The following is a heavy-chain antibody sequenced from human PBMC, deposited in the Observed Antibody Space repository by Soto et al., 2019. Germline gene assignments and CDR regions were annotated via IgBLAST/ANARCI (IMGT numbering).Heavy chain of an antibody. CDR1: GYTFTGYY. CDR2: INPNSGGT. Sequence: ASVKGSCKASGYTFTGYYMHWVRQAPGQGLEWMGWINPNSGGTNYAQKFQGRVTMTRDTSISTAYMELSSLRSEDTAVYYCARDTGGSAFDIWGQGTMVTASS. V-gene: IGHV1-2*02. J-gene: IGHJ3*02. D-gene: IGHD2-15*01. CDR3: ARDTGGSAFDI.